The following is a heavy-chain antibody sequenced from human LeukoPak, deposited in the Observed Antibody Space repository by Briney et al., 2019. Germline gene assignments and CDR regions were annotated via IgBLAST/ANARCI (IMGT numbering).Heavy chain of an antibody. J-gene: IGHJ3*02. CDR2: IKQDGSEK. Sequence: GGTLRLSCAASGFTFSSYAMSWVRQAPGKGLEWVANIKQDGSEKYYVDSVKGRFTISRDNAKNSLYLQMNSLRAEDTAVYYCAREGGQWLADAFDIWGQGTMVTVSS. V-gene: IGHV3-7*01. CDR3: AREGGQWLADAFDI. D-gene: IGHD6-19*01. CDR1: GFTFSSYA.